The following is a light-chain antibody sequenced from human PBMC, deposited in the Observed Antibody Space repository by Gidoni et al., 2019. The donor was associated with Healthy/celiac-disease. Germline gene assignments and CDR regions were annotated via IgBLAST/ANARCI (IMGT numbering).Light chain of an antibody. J-gene: IGKJ1*01. CDR3: QKDYSTPPWT. CDR2: WAS. V-gene: IGKV4-1*01. CDR1: QSVLYSSNKKNY. Sequence: DIVMTQSPASLAVSLGERATINCKSSQSVLYSSNKKNYLAWYQQKPGQPPKLLIYWASTRESGVPDRFSGSGSGKDFTLTISSLQAEDVAVYYWQKDYSTPPWTFGQGTKVEIK.